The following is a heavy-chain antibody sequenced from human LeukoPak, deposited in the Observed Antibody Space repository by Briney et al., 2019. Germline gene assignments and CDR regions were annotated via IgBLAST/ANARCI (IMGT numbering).Heavy chain of an antibody. Sequence: GRSLRLSCAASGFTFSSYGMHWVRQAPGKGLEWVAVIWYDGSNKYYADSVKGRFTISRDNSKNTLYLQMNSLRAEDTAVYYCAGDKSYGSGSPLGYWGQGTLVTVSS. D-gene: IGHD3-10*01. CDR3: AGDKSYGSGSPLGY. J-gene: IGHJ4*02. CDR2: IWYDGSNK. CDR1: GFTFSSYG. V-gene: IGHV3-33*01.